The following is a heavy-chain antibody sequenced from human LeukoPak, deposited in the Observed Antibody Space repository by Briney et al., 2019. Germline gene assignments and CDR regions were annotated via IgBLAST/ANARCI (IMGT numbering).Heavy chain of an antibody. CDR3: ETDRARDANYLGYLDS. CDR2: INPGGGRT. V-gene: IGHV1-46*01. Sequence: IXXVXQAPGQGLEWMGIINPGGGRTSYAQKFQGRVTMTRDTSTSTVFMELSRLTAEDTAIYYCETDRARDANYLGYLDSWGQGTLVTVS. D-gene: IGHD2/OR15-2a*01. J-gene: IGHJ4*02.